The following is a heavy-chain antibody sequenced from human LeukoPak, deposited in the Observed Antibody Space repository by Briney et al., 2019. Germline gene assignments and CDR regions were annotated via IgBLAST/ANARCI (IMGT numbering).Heavy chain of an antibody. D-gene: IGHD3-10*01. CDR1: GFTFSSYS. V-gene: IGHV3-21*01. CDR3: VRGLFATYYGSGSRFAY. J-gene: IGHJ4*02. CDR2: ISQDSTHI. Sequence: PGGSLRLSCAASGFTFSSYSLNWVRQAPGKGLEWVASISQDSTHIYYADSVRGRFTISRDNAKNSLYLQMNSLGVEDTAVFYCVRGLFATYYGSGSRFAYWGQGTPVTVSS.